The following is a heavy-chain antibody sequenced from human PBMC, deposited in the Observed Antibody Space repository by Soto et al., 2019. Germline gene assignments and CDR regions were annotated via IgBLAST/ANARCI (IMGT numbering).Heavy chain of an antibody. CDR2: INPKSGDT. CDR3: ARVPGHQNSRGDF. Sequence: QVRLMQSGPEVRRPGASVTVSCKASGYTFTHYFIHWVRRAPGQGLEWMGYINPKSGDTHYSQTFRGRVYMTRYTSTDTANMGLSSLKSDDTAVYFCARVPGHQNSRGDFWGQGPPITVSS. V-gene: IGHV1-2*02. J-gene: IGHJ4*02. D-gene: IGHD1-1*01. CDR1: GYTFTHYF.